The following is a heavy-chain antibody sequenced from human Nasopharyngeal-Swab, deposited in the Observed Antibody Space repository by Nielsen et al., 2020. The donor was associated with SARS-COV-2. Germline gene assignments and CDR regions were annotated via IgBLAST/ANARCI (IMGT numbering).Heavy chain of an antibody. J-gene: IGHJ4*02. Sequence: LKISCAASGFTFNDHYMEWVRQAPGKGLDWVGRSRNKVHGYITEYAASMEGRFTISRDDSRNSLYLQMNSLKSEDTALYYCTVWFGGRAVHWGQGTLVTVSS. D-gene: IGHD3-10*01. CDR1: GFTFNDHY. V-gene: IGHV3-72*01. CDR3: TVWFGGRAVH. CDR2: SRNKVHGYIT.